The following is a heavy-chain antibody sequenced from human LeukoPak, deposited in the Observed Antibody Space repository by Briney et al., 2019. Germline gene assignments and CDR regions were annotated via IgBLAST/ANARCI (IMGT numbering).Heavy chain of an antibody. CDR2: IDPSDSCT. CDR1: GYRFTEYW. CDR3: ARLRRGYWYFDL. V-gene: IGHV5-10-1*01. J-gene: IGHJ2*01. D-gene: IGHD3-10*01. Sequence: GESLKISCQGSGYRFTEYWISWVRQMPGKGLEWMGRIDPSDSCTNYSPSFQGHVTISADKSIGAAYLQWSSLKASDTAMYYCARLRRGYWYFDLWGRGTLVTVSS.